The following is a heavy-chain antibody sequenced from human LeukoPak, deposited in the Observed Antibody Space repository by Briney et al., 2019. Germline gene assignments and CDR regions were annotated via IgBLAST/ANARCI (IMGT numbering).Heavy chain of an antibody. CDR1: GGTFSSYA. V-gene: IGHV1-69*13. CDR2: IIPIFGTA. Sequence: ASVKVSCKASGGTFSSYAISWVRQAPGQGLECMGGIIPIFGTANYAQKFQGRVTITADESTSTAYMELSSLRSEDTAVYYCARDWSPYVTPSALDYWGQGTLVTVSS. CDR3: ARDWSPYVTPSALDY. J-gene: IGHJ4*02. D-gene: IGHD4-23*01.